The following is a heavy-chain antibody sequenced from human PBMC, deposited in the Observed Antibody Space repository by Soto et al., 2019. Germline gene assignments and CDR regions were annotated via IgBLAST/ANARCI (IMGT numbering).Heavy chain of an antibody. J-gene: IGHJ4*02. D-gene: IGHD2-2*01. V-gene: IGHV3-23*01. CDR2: ISGSGGST. Sequence: LRLSFAASGFTSSSYAMSWVRQAPGKGLEWVSAISGSGGSTYYADSVKGRFTISRDNSKNTLYLQMNSLRAEDTAVYYCAKCSSTSCYADRFDYWGQGTLVTVSS. CDR3: AKCSSTSCYADRFDY. CDR1: GFTSSSYA.